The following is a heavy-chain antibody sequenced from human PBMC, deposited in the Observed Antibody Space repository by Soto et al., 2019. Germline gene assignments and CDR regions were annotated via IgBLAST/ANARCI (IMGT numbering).Heavy chain of an antibody. CDR1: GGSFSSYA. D-gene: IGHD3-10*01. CDR2: IIPTCGTA. V-gene: IGHV1-69*13. Sequence: AASVKVSCKASGGSFSSYAISWVRQAPGQGLEWMGRIIPTCGTANYAQKLQGRVTMTGDASTNTVYMDLSSLTSEDTAVYYCGREVSTGSGCYNYWGQGTLVTVSS. J-gene: IGHJ4*02. CDR3: GREVSTGSGCYNY.